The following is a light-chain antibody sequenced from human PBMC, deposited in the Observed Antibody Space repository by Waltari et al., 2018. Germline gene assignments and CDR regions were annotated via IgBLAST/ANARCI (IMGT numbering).Light chain of an antibody. Sequence: EIVLTQSPGTLSLSPGERATLSCRASQSVSNNYLAWYQQKPGQAPRLLISDASIRATGMPDRFSGSGSGTDFTLTITRLEREDFAVYYCQQYGSSSWTFGQGTKVEIK. CDR3: QQYGSSSWT. V-gene: IGKV3-20*01. CDR1: QSVSNNY. J-gene: IGKJ1*01. CDR2: DAS.